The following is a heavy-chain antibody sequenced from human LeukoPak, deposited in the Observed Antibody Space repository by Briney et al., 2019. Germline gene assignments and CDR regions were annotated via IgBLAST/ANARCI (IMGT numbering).Heavy chain of an antibody. J-gene: IGHJ4*02. CDR3: ARDFTGYSYGLGYFDY. CDR1: GFTFSSYS. D-gene: IGHD5-18*01. V-gene: IGHV3-21*01. CDR2: ISSSSSYI. Sequence: GGSLKLSCAASGFTFSSYSMNWVRQAPGKGLEWVSSISSSSSYIYYADSVKGRFTISRDNAKNSLYLQMNSLRAEDTAVYYCARDFTGYSYGLGYFDYWGQGTLVTVSS.